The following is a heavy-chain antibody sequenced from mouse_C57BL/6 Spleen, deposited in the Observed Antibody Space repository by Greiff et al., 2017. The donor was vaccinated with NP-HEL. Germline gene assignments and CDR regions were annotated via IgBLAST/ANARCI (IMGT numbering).Heavy chain of an antibody. Sequence: VKLMESGPGLVAPSQSLSITCTVSGFSLTSYGVDWVRQSPGKGLEWLGVIWGVGSTNYNSALKSRLSISKDNSKSQVFLKMNSLQTDDTAMYYCARSYDGYYDAMDYWGQGTSVTVSS. CDR3: ARSYDGYYDAMDY. CDR2: IWGVGST. V-gene: IGHV2-6*01. J-gene: IGHJ4*01. D-gene: IGHD2-3*01. CDR1: GFSLTSYG.